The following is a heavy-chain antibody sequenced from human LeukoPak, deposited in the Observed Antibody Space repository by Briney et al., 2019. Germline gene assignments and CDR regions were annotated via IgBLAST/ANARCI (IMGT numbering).Heavy chain of an antibody. V-gene: IGHV3-30-3*01. CDR2: ISYDGSNK. Sequence: GGSLRLSCAASGFTFSSYAMHWVRQAPGKGLEWVAVISYDGSNKYYADSVKGRFTISRDNSKNTLYLQMNSLRAEDTAVYYCARGSAFDYWGQGTLVTVSS. CDR3: ARGSAFDY. CDR1: GFTFSSYA. J-gene: IGHJ4*02.